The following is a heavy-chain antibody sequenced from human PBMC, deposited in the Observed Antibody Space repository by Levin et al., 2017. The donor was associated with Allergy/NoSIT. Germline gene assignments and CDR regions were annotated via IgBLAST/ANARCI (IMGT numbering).Heavy chain of an antibody. D-gene: IGHD4-17*01. CDR3: TRDWYLAVTDY. J-gene: IGHJ4*02. V-gene: IGHV3-49*03. CDR1: GFTFGDYA. Sequence: HPGGSLRLSCTASGFTFGDYAMSWFRQAPGKGLEWVGFIRSKAYGGTTEYAASVKGRFTISRDDSKSIAYLQMNSLKTEDTAVYYCTRDWYLAVTDYWGQGTLVTVSS. CDR2: IRSKAYGGTT.